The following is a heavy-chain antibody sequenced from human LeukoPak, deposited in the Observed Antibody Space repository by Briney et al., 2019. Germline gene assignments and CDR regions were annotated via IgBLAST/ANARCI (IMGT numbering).Heavy chain of an antibody. D-gene: IGHD1-14*01. Sequence: PGGSLRLSCAASGFTFSSYGMHWVRQAPGKGLEWVAVISYDGSNKYHVDSVKGRFTISRDNSANTLYLQMNSLRTEDTAVYYCAKGSPDLDYWGQRTLVTVSS. CDR3: AKGSPDLDY. J-gene: IGHJ4*02. V-gene: IGHV3-30*18. CDR1: GFTFSSYG. CDR2: ISYDGSNK.